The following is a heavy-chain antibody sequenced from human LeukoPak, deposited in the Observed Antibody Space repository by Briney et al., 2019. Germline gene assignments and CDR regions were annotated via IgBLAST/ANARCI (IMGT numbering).Heavy chain of an antibody. CDR3: SKDLPLTRAWALKY. V-gene: IGHV3-15*03. CDR1: GFIFSDAW. CDR2: IKSKGSGGTT. J-gene: IGHJ4*02. D-gene: IGHD2-2*01. Sequence: PGGSLRLSCTASGFIFSDAWMTWVRQAPGQGPEWAGRIKSKGSGGTTDYALSVKGRFTISRDDSQNTLYLQMNSLRTDDTAVYYCSKDLPLTRAWALKYWGQGALVTVSS.